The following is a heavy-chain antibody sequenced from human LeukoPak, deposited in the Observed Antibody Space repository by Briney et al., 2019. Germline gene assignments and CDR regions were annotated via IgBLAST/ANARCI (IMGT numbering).Heavy chain of an antibody. CDR1: GGSISSGGYY. J-gene: IGHJ6*03. CDR2: IYHSGST. V-gene: IGHV4-30-2*01. D-gene: IGHD3-3*01. CDR3: ARVVVFGVVSSDYYYYYMDV. Sequence: SETLSLTCTVSGGSISSGGYYWSWIRQPPGKGLEWIGHIYHSGSTYYNPSLKSRATISVDRSKNQFYLKLSSVTAADTAVYYCARVVVFGVVSSDYYYYYMDVWGKGTTGTVSS.